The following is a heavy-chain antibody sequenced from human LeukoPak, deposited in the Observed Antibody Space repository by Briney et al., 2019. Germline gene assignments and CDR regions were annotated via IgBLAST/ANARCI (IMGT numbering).Heavy chain of an antibody. V-gene: IGHV6-1*01. CDR2: TYYRSKWYN. CDR3: ARDLRPYGDYRGGEYYYYYMDV. D-gene: IGHD4-17*01. CDR1: GDRVSSNSAA. Sequence: SQTISLTCAISGDRVSSNSAAWNWIRQSPSRGLEWLRRTYYRSKWYNDYAVSVKSRITINPDTSKNQFSLQLNPVTPEDTAVYYCARDLRPYGDYRGGEYYYYYMDVWGKGTTVTVSS. J-gene: IGHJ6*03.